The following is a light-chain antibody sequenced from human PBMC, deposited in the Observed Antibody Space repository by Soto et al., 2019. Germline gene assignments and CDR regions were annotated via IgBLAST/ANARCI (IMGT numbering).Light chain of an antibody. V-gene: IGKV3-20*01. CDR1: QSVSSSF. Sequence: EIVLKQSPGSLYLSPGEGATLSCRASQSVSSSFFAWYQQKPGQAPSLLIYGASRRATGVPDRFSGSGSGTDFTLSISRLEPEDFAVYYCQKYESSVTFGQGTKVEIK. CDR2: GAS. J-gene: IGKJ1*01. CDR3: QKYESSVT.